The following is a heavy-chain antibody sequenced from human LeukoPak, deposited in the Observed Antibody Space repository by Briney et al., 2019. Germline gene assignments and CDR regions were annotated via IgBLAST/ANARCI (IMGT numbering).Heavy chain of an antibody. J-gene: IGHJ4*02. Sequence: PGGSLRLSCAASGFTFSDYGMHWVRQGPGKGLEWVAAISKNGNTKYYAESVKGRFTLSRDDSKNTLYLQMNSLRADDTAVYYCAKSLEGFSFGDYWGQGTLVTVSS. CDR2: ISKNGNTK. D-gene: IGHD2-2*01. V-gene: IGHV3-30*18. CDR1: GFTFSDYG. CDR3: AKSLEGFSFGDY.